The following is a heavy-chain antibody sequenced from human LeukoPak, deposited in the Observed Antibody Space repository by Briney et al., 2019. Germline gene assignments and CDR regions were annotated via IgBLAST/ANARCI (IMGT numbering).Heavy chain of an antibody. CDR2: INHSGST. D-gene: IGHD2-15*01. J-gene: IGHJ4*02. CDR1: GGSFSGYY. Sequence: SETLSLTCAVYGGSFSGYYWGWIRQPPGKGLEWIGEINHSGSTNFNPSLKSRVTISIDTSKNQFSLNLSSVTAADTAVYYCATVPCCSGGSCYAYFDYWGLGNQVTVSS. CDR3: ATVPCCSGGSCYAYFDY. V-gene: IGHV4-34*01.